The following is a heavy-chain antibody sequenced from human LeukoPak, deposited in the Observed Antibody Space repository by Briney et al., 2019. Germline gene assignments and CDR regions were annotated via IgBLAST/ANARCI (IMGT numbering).Heavy chain of an antibody. CDR1: GGSISSSSYY. CDR3: ARRIYGSGSKP. V-gene: IGHV4-39*07. CDR2: IYYSGSA. D-gene: IGHD3-10*01. J-gene: IGHJ5*02. Sequence: SETLSLTCTVSGGSISSSSYYWGWIRQPPGKGLEWIGSIYYSGSAYYNPSLKSRVTISVDTSKNQFSLKLSSVTAADTAVYYCARRIYGSGSKPWGQGTLVTVSS.